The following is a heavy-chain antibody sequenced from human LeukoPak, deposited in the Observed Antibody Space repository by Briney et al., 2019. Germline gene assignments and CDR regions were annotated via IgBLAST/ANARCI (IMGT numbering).Heavy chain of an antibody. CDR1: GGSIDNYY. Sequence: SETLSLTCSVSGGSIDNYYWIWIRQPPGEGLEWIWYIHFRGNTNYNPSLMSQVTISLDTSRNQLSLKLSSVTAADTAVYYCARGLIRGYSIRYYFDYWGQGTLVTVSS. D-gene: IGHD3-22*01. CDR3: ARGLIRGYSIRYYFDY. J-gene: IGHJ4*02. V-gene: IGHV4-59*12. CDR2: IHFRGNT.